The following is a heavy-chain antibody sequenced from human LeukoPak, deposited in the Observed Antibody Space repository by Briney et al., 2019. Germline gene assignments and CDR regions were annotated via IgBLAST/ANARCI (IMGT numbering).Heavy chain of an antibody. J-gene: IGHJ4*02. D-gene: IGHD3-3*01. CDR2: IYYSGST. CDR3: ARGHSDFWSGFSRYYFDY. Sequence: PSETLSLTCTVSGGSISSGGYYWSWIRQHPGKGLEWIGYIYYSGSTYYNPSLKSRVTISVDTSKNQFSLKLSSVTAADTAVYYCARGHSDFWSGFSRYYFDYWGQGTLVTVSS. CDR1: GGSISSGGYY. V-gene: IGHV4-31*03.